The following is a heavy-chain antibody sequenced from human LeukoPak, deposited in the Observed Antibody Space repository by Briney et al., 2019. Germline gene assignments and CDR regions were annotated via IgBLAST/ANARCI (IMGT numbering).Heavy chain of an antibody. CDR2: SDPNSGAT. J-gene: IGHJ4*02. CDR1: GYTFTGYY. D-gene: IGHD3-22*01. V-gene: IGHV1-2*02. CDR3: ARAKPYDNNGYSPELRY. Sequence: ASVKVSCKASGYTFTGYYIHWLRQAPGQGFEWLGWSDPNSGATKYEHFQGRVTMTWDTSIDTAYMELTRLRSDDTAVYYCARAKPYDNNGYSPELRYWGQGTLVTVSS.